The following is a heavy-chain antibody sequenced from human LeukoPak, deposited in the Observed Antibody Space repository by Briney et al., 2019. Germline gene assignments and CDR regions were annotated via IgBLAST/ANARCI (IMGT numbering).Heavy chain of an antibody. V-gene: IGHV3-11*01. CDR2: ISSSGSTI. J-gene: IGHJ3*02. D-gene: IGHD3-10*01. Sequence: GGSLRLSCAASGFTFSDYYMSWIRQAPGKGLEWVSYISSSGSTIYYADSVKGRFTISRDNAKNSLYLQMNNLRAEDTAVYYCARDVPSRTYYYGSGSLDAFDIWGQGTMVTVSS. CDR1: GFTFSDYY. CDR3: ARDVPSRTYYYGSGSLDAFDI.